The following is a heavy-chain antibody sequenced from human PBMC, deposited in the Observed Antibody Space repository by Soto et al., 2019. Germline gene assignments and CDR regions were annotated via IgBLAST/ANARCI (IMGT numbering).Heavy chain of an antibody. J-gene: IGHJ4*02. CDR1: GYTFTSYA. CDR3: ARDDTYYYDSSGYLFDY. V-gene: IGHV1-3*01. D-gene: IGHD3-22*01. Sequence: ASVKVSCKASGYTFTSYAMHWVRQAPGQRLEWMGWINAGNGNTKYSQKFQGRVTITRDTSASTAYMELSSLRSEDTAVYYCARDDTYYYDSSGYLFDYWGQGTLVIVSS. CDR2: INAGNGNT.